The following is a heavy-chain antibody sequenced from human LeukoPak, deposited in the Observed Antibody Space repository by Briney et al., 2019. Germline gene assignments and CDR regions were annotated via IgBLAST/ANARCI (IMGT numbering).Heavy chain of an antibody. Sequence: GASVKVSCKASGYTFTSYYMHWVRQAPGQGPEWMGIINPSGGSTSYAQKFQGRVTMTRDTSTSTVYMELSSLRSEDTAVYYCAREGHIVVVPAAIHYYYGMDVWGQGTTVTVSS. CDR1: GYTFTSYY. V-gene: IGHV1-46*01. CDR2: INPSGGST. J-gene: IGHJ6*02. D-gene: IGHD2-2*02. CDR3: AREGHIVVVPAAIHYYYGMDV.